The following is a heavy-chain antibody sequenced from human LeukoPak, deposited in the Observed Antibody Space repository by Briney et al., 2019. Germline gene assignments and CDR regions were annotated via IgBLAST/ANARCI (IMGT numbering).Heavy chain of an antibody. CDR1: GFTFDDYA. Sequence: GGSLRLSCAASGFTFDDYAMHWVRQAPGKGLEWVSGISWNSGSIGYADSVKGRFTISRDNAKNSLYLQMNSLRAEDMALYYCAKAMGSGWSDAFDIWGQGTMVTVSS. CDR2: ISWNSGSI. V-gene: IGHV3-9*03. J-gene: IGHJ3*02. D-gene: IGHD6-19*01. CDR3: AKAMGSGWSDAFDI.